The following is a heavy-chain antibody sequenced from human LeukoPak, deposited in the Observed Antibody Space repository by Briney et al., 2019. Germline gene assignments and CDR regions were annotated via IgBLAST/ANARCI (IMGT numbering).Heavy chain of an antibody. CDR1: GFTFSSYS. V-gene: IGHV3-23*01. CDR3: AKENHGIVGATTLIDY. J-gene: IGHJ4*02. CDR2: ISASGGNT. D-gene: IGHD1-26*01. Sequence: GGSLRLSCAASGFTFSSYSMNWVRQAPGKGLEWVSVISASGGNTYYADSVKGRFTISRDNSKNTLYLQMNSLRAEDTAVYYCAKENHGIVGATTLIDYWGQGTLVTVSS.